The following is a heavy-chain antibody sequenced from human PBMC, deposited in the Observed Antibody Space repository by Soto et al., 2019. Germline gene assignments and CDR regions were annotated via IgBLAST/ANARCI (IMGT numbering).Heavy chain of an antibody. CDR3: ASYYYGSGSYLETYYFDY. CDR1: GFTFSSYA. Sequence: GGSLRLSCAASGFTFSSYAMHWVRQAPGKGLEWVAVISYDGSNKYYADSVKGRFTISRDNSKNTLYLQMNSLRAEDTAVYYCASYYYGSGSYLETYYFDYWGQGTLVTVSS. V-gene: IGHV3-30-3*01. D-gene: IGHD3-10*01. J-gene: IGHJ4*02. CDR2: ISYDGSNK.